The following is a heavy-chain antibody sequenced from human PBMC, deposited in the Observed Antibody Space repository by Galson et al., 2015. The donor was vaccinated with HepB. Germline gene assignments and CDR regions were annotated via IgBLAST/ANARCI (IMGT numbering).Heavy chain of an antibody. CDR2: ISWNSGSI. J-gene: IGHJ4*02. CDR3: AKGFDVDTDYHFDY. Sequence: SLRLSCAASGFTFDDYAMHWVRQAPGKGLEWVSGISWNSGSIGYADSVKGRFTISRDNAKNSLYLQMNSLRAEDTALYYCAKGFDVDTDYHFDYWCQGTLVTVSS. V-gene: IGHV3-9*01. CDR1: GFTFDDYA. D-gene: IGHD5-18*01.